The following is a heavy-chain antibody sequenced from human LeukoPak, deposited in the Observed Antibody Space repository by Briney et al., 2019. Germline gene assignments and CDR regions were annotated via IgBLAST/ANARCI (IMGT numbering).Heavy chain of an antibody. CDR1: GYTFTSYA. Sequence: GASVKVSCKASGYTFTSYAMHWVRQAPGQRLEWMGWINAGNGNTKYSQKFQGRVTITRDTSASTAYMELSSLRSEDTAVYYCAREGVGARRGDLGYWGQGTLVTVSS. D-gene: IGHD1-26*01. J-gene: IGHJ4*02. CDR2: INAGNGNT. CDR3: AREGVGARRGDLGY. V-gene: IGHV1-3*01.